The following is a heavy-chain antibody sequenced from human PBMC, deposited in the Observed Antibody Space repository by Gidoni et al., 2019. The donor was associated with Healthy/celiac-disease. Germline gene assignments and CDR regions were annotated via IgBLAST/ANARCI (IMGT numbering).Heavy chain of an antibody. CDR3: ARGRGDGDAFDI. J-gene: IGHJ3*02. V-gene: IGHV4-59*01. CDR2: IDYSGST. CDR1: GGPISSYY. Sequence: QVQLQESGPGLVKPAQTLSLTCTVSGGPISSYYWSWPRQPPGKGLEWTGYIDYSGSTNYNPSLERRVTIAVDTSKTQFTLKLTAVTAADTAVYYCARGRGDGDAFDIWGQGTMVTVSS.